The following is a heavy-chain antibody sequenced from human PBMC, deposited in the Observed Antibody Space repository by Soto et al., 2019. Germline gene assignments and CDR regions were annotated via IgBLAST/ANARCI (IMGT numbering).Heavy chain of an antibody. D-gene: IGHD3-22*01. Sequence: PVGSLRLSCAASGFTFCSYAMSWVRQAPGKGLEWVSVISGSGGSTHYADSVKGRSTISRDNSKNTLHLQVNSLRGEDTAVYYCAKEADISGYYPDYWGQGTLVTVSS. J-gene: IGHJ4*02. CDR2: ISGSGGST. CDR3: AKEADISGYYPDY. CDR1: GFTFCSYA. V-gene: IGHV3-23*01.